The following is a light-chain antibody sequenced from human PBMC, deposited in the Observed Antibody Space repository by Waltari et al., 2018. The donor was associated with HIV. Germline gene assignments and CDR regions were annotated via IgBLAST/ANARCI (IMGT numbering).Light chain of an antibody. CDR1: SSNIGNNY. CDR2: RSN. J-gene: IGLJ3*02. Sequence: QSVLTQPPSASGTPGQRVTISCSGSSSNIGNNYVYWYHQLPGTAPKLLIYRSNQRPSGVPDRVSGSKSGTSASLAIGGLRSEDEADYYCAAWDDSLSGPVFGGGTKLTVL. CDR3: AAWDDSLSGPV. V-gene: IGLV1-47*01.